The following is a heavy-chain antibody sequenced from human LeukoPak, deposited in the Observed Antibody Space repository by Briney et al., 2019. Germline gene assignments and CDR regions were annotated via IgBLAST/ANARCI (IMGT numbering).Heavy chain of an antibody. CDR1: GGSISGSTSF. CDR2: IYYTGRT. J-gene: IGHJ6*02. V-gene: IGHV4-39*07. D-gene: IGHD3-9*01. CDR3: ATSTRYFDWFGPYYYGMDV. Sequence: SETLSLTCSVSGGSISGSTSFWVWIRQPPGKSLEWIGSIYYTGRTFDNPSLKSRVTISVDTSKNEFSLKLSSVTAADTAVYYCATSTRYFDWFGPYYYGMDVWGQGTTVTVSS.